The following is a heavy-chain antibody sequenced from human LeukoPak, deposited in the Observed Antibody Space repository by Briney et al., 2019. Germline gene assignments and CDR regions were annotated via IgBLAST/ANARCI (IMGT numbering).Heavy chain of an antibody. D-gene: IGHD2/OR15-2a*01. CDR3: AKDKSVSADYCFDY. J-gene: IGHJ4*02. Sequence: GGSLRLSRAASGFTFSSYGMHWVRQAPGKGLEWVAVISYDGSNKYYADSVKGRFTVSRDNSKNTLFLQMNNLRIEDTAVYYCAKDKSVSADYCFDYWGQGTLVTASS. CDR2: ISYDGSNK. V-gene: IGHV3-30*18. CDR1: GFTFSSYG.